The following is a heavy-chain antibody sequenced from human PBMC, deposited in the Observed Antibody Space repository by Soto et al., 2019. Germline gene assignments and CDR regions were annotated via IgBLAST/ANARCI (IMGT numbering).Heavy chain of an antibody. J-gene: IGHJ4*02. V-gene: IGHV4-59*01. Sequence: SETLSLTCTVSCGSISSYYWSWIRQPPGKGLEWIGYIYYSGSTNYNPSLKSRVTISVDTSKNQFSLKLSSVTAADTAVYYCARDGRPVGSSGWYGYFDYWGQGTLVTVSS. CDR1: CGSISSYY. CDR2: IYYSGST. D-gene: IGHD6-19*01. CDR3: ARDGRPVGSSGWYGYFDY.